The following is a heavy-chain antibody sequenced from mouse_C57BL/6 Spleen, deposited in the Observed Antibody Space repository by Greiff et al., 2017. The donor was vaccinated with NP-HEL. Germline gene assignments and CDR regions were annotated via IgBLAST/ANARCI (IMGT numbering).Heavy chain of an antibody. Sequence: EVQVVESGPGMVKPSQSLSLTCTVTGYSITSGYDWHWIRHFPGNKLEWMGYISYSGSTNYNPSLKSRISITHDTSKNHFFLKLNSVTTEDTATYYCARGDNSFDYWGQGTTLTVSS. V-gene: IGHV3-1*01. CDR2: ISYSGST. J-gene: IGHJ2*01. CDR1: GYSITSGYD. CDR3: ARGDNSFDY.